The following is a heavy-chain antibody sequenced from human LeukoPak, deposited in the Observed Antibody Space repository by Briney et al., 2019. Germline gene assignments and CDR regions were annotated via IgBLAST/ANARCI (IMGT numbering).Heavy chain of an antibody. Sequence: SETLSLTCTVSGGSISSYYWSWIRQPPGRGLEWIGSIYYSGSTYYNPSLTSRVTISVDTSKNQFSLRLNSVTAADTAMYYCARLIALAPAGVYWGQGILVTVSS. J-gene: IGHJ4*02. CDR3: ARLIALAPAGVY. CDR2: IYYSGST. CDR1: GGSISSYY. D-gene: IGHD6-19*01. V-gene: IGHV4-39*01.